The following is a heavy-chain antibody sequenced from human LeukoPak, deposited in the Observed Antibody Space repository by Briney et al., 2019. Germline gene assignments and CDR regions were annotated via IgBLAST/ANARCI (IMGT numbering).Heavy chain of an antibody. V-gene: IGHV1-3*01. Sequence: ASVKVSCKASGYTFTSYAMHWARQAPGQRLEWMGWINAGNGNTKYSQKFQGRVTITRDTSASTAYMELSSLRSEDTAVYYCASGSSSWLNFDYWGQGTLVTVSS. CDR2: INAGNGNT. CDR3: ASGSSSWLNFDY. CDR1: GYTFTSYA. J-gene: IGHJ4*02. D-gene: IGHD6-13*01.